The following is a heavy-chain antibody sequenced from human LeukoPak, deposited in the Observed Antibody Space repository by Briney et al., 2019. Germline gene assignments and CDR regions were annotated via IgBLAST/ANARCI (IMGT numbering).Heavy chain of an antibody. CDR2: IYYSGST. CDR3: ARDVWFDP. Sequence: PSETLSLTCTVSGGSISSSSYYWGWIRPPPGKGLEWIGSIYYSGSTYYNPSLKSRVTISVDTSKNQFSLKLSSVTAADTAVYYCARDVWFDPWGQGTLVTVSS. J-gene: IGHJ5*02. V-gene: IGHV4-39*02. CDR1: GGSISSSSYY.